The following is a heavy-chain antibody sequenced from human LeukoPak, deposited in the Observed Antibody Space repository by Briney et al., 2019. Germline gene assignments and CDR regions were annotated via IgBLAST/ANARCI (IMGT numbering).Heavy chain of an antibody. CDR1: GFTFSNAW. Sequence: GGSLRLSCAASGFTFSNAWMSWVRQAPGKGLEWGGRIKSKTDGGTTDYAAPVKGRFTISRDDSKNTLYLQMKSLKTEDTAVYYCTTDPGQQLAKRGYYYYGMDVWGKGTTVTVSS. CDR3: TTDPGQQLAKRGYYYYGMDV. CDR2: IKSKTDGGTT. V-gene: IGHV3-15*01. J-gene: IGHJ6*04. D-gene: IGHD6-13*01.